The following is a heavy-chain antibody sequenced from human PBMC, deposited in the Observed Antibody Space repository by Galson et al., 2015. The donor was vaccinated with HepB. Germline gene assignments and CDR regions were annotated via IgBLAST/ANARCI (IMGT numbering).Heavy chain of an antibody. CDR1: GFTFSSYG. CDR3: ARDGHTYYDILTGSPLDY. CDR2: IWYDGSNK. Sequence: SLRLSCAASGFTFSSYGMHWVRQAPGKGLEWVAVIWYDGSNKYYADSVKGRFTISRDNSKNTLYLQMNSLRAEDTAVYYCARDGHTYYDILTGSPLDYWGQGTLVTVSS. D-gene: IGHD3-9*01. V-gene: IGHV3-33*08. J-gene: IGHJ4*02.